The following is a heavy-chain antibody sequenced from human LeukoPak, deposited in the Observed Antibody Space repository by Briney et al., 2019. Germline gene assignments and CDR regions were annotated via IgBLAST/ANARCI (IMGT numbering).Heavy chain of an antibody. CDR2: ISYSGST. V-gene: IGHV4-59*01. J-gene: IGHJ4*02. CDR3: ARASRSGYYPRFDD. Sequence: PSETLSLTCTVSGVSISSYYWSWIRQPPGKGLEWIGYISYSGSTNYNPSLKSRVTISVDTSKNQFSLKLSSVTAADTAVYYCARASRSGYYPRFDDWGQGTRVTVSS. D-gene: IGHD3-3*01. CDR1: GVSISSYY.